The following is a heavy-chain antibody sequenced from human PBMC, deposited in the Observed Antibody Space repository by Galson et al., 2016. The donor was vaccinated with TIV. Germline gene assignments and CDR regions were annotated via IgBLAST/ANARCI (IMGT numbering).Heavy chain of an antibody. Sequence: QPPGKGLEWIGTIYYTGITFYNPSLESRVTISVDTSKNQFSLKLSSVSAADTAVYYCARTTGAGVAARVLFDFWGLGTLVTVSS. CDR2: IYYTGIT. J-gene: IGHJ4*02. D-gene: IGHD6-6*01. V-gene: IGHV4-39*07. CDR3: ARTTGAGVAARVLFDF.